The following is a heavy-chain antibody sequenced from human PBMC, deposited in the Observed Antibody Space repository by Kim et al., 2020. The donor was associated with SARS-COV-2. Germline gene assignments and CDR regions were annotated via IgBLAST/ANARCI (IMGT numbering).Heavy chain of an antibody. CDR3: ARDYDSSGYYDI. Sequence: TSYDPPLKDRLTNSVDTSKNQFSLKLSSVSAADTDVYYCARDYDSSGYYDIWGQGILVTVSS. J-gene: IGHJ4*02. CDR2: T. V-gene: IGHV4-31*02. D-gene: IGHD3-22*01.